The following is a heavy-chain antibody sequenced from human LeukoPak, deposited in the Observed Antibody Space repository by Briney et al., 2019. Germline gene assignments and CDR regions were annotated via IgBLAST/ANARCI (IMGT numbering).Heavy chain of an antibody. CDR3: ARALVAEARNFDY. Sequence: GGSLRLSCAASGFTFSSYSMNWVRQAPGKGLEWVSYISSSSSTIYYADSVKGRFTISRDNAKNSLYLQMNSLRAEDTAVYYCARALVAEARNFDYWGQGTLVTVSS. CDR2: ISSSSSTI. D-gene: IGHD6-13*01. V-gene: IGHV3-48*01. J-gene: IGHJ4*02. CDR1: GFTFSSYS.